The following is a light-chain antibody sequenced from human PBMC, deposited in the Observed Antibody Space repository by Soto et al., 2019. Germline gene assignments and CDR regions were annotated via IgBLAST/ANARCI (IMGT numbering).Light chain of an antibody. CDR3: QVWDSSSDHYV. CDR2: YDS. CDR1: NIGSKS. Sequence: SYELTQPPSVSVAPGKTARITCGGNNIGSKSVHWYQQKPGQAXXLXIYYDSDRPXXXXXXFSXXXXXXXXXXXXXRVEAGDEADYYCQVWDSSSDHYVFGTGTKLTVL. J-gene: IGLJ1*01. V-gene: IGLV3-21*04.